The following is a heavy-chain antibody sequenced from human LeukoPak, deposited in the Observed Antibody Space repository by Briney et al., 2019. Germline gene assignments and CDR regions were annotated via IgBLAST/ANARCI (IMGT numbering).Heavy chain of an antibody. CDR2: ISWNSNSI. CDR1: GFAFDDYA. CDR3: ARGRYYHDTSGYYSLYY. V-gene: IGHV3-9*03. Sequence: GGSLRLSCAASGFAFDDYAMHWVRQAPGKGLEWVSSISWNSNSIDYADSVKGRFTISRDNAKNSLYLQLNSLRAEDMALYYCARGRYYHDTSGYYSLYYWGQGTLVTVSS. J-gene: IGHJ4*02. D-gene: IGHD3-22*01.